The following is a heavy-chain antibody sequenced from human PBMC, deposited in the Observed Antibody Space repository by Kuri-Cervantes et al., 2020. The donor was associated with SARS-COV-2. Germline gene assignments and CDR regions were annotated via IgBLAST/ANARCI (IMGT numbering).Heavy chain of an antibody. CDR3: AKALFYYYDSSGYIDY. J-gene: IGHJ4*02. D-gene: IGHD3-22*01. Sequence: LSLTCAASGFTFSSYGMHWVRQAPGKGLEWVAVISYDGSNKYYADSVKGRFTISRDNSKNTLYLQMNSLRAEDTAVYYCAKALFYYYDSSGYIDYWGQGTLVIVSS. V-gene: IGHV3-30*18. CDR1: GFTFSSYG. CDR2: ISYDGSNK.